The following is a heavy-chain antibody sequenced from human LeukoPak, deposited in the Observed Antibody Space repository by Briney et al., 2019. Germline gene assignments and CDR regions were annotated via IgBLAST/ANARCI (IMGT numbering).Heavy chain of an antibody. D-gene: IGHD5-12*01. Sequence: GGSLRLSCAASGFPLSSYAMSWVRQAPGKGLEWVSATSSSDAGTYYADSVKGRFTISRDNSKNTLYLQMNSLRAEDTAVYYCARGPSGYHNTGGQGTLVTVSS. V-gene: IGHV3-23*01. CDR1: GFPLSSYA. CDR3: ARGPSGYHNT. J-gene: IGHJ4*02. CDR2: TSSSDAGT.